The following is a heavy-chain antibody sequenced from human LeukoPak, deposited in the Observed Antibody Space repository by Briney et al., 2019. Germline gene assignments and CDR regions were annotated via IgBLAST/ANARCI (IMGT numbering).Heavy chain of an antibody. D-gene: IGHD6-19*01. CDR2: ISSSSSTI. CDR1: GFTFSSYT. J-gene: IGHJ4*02. CDR3: AKDPVEENSGWY. Sequence: PGGSLRLSCAASGFTFSSYTMNWVRQAPGKGLEWISYISSSSSTIYYADSVRGRFTISRDNAKNSLYLQMNSLRAEDTAVYYCAKDPVEENSGWYWGQGTLVTVSS. V-gene: IGHV3-48*04.